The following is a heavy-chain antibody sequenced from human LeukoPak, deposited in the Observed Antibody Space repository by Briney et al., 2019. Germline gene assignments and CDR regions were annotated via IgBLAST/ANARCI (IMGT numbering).Heavy chain of an antibody. CDR1: GGSISSGGYY. CDR2: IYYSGST. Sequence: SETLSLTCTVSGGSISSGGYYWSWIRQHPGKGLECIGYIYYSGSTYYNPSLKSRVSISVDTSKNQFSLKLTSVTAADTAVYYCARGRSSGWFPFWYWGQGTLVTVSS. J-gene: IGHJ4*02. CDR3: ARGRSSGWFPFWY. V-gene: IGHV4-31*03. D-gene: IGHD6-19*01.